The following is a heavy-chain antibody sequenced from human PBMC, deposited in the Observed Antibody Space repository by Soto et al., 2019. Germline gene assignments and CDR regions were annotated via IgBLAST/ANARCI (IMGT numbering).Heavy chain of an antibody. J-gene: IGHJ4*02. CDR3: SRGRYSGYGYFDY. V-gene: IGHV4-31*02. D-gene: IGHD5-12*01. Sequence: WTWIRQHPGKGLEWIGYIYHSGTIYYNQSLQSRVTISIDTFKNEFSLTLTSVTAADTAVYYCSRGRYSGYGYFDYWGQGILVTVSS. CDR2: IYHSGTI.